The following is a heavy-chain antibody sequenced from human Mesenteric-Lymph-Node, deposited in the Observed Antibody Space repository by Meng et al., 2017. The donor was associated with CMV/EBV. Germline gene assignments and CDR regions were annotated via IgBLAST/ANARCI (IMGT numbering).Heavy chain of an antibody. CDR1: GYTFSAYA. CDR3: ARGTGELNL. J-gene: IGHJ4*02. Sequence: QVSSKASGYTFSAYAITRVQQAPGQGLEWVGLITTYSGYRKYTERLQDRVTMTTDTSKTTAYMELRSLRSDDTAVCYCARGTGELNLWGPGTLVTVSS. CDR2: ITTYSGYR. V-gene: IGHV1-18*04. D-gene: IGHD3-10*01.